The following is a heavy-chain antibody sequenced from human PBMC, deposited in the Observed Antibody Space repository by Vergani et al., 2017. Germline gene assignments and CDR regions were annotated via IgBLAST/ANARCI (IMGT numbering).Heavy chain of an antibody. CDR3: ARPGDSSPTEAFDI. Sequence: VQLVESGGGVVQPGRSLRLSCAASGFTVSSNYITWVRQAPGKGLEWVSVIYSGGSTYYADSVKGRFTISRDNSKNTLYLQMNSLRAEDTAVYYCARPGDSSPTEAFDIWGQGTMVTVSS. D-gene: IGHD6-13*01. V-gene: IGHV3-66*02. CDR1: GFTVSSNY. J-gene: IGHJ3*02. CDR2: IYSGGST.